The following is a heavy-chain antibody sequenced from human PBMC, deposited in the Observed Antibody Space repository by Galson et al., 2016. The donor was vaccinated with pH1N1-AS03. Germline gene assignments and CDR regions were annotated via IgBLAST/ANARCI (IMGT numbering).Heavy chain of an antibody. V-gene: IGHV1-69*13. CDR1: GGDFRSFA. CDR2: IIPSLSTP. J-gene: IGHJ6*02. Sequence: SVKVSCKASGGDFRSFAINWMRQAPGQGLEWMGGIIPSLSTPVYEQQFQGRVSITADDSTYTVFMEVNRLTAEDAAVYYCARFDGNFDVWRGRFYYGMDVWGQGTAVKVSS. CDR3: ARFDGNFDVWRGRFYYGMDV. D-gene: IGHD3-3*01.